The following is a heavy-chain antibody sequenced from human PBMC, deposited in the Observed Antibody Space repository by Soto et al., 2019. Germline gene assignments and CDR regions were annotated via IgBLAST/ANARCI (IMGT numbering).Heavy chain of an antibody. CDR2: IYYSGST. J-gene: IGHJ5*02. CDR3: ASGRRQAPNWFDP. CDR1: GGSISSGGYY. Sequence: QVQLQESGPGLVKPSQTLSLTCTVSGGSISSGGYYWSWIRQHPGKGLEWIGYIYYSGSTYYNPSLQRRVTISVDTSKTQYSLKRSSVPAADTAVYYCASGRRQAPNWFDPWGQGTLVTVSS. V-gene: IGHV4-31*03.